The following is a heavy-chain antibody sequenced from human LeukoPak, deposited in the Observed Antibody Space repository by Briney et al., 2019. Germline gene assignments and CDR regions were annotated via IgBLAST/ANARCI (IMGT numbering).Heavy chain of an antibody. CDR2: FIPIFGTA. Sequence: GASVKVSCKASGGTFSSYAISWVRQAPGQGFEWMGEFIPIFGTANYAQNFQGRVMITADESTSTAYMELSSLRSEDTAVYYCARSPPGLIYMDVWGKGTTVSVFS. J-gene: IGHJ6*03. CDR3: ARSPPGLIYMDV. CDR1: GGTFSSYA. D-gene: IGHD2-8*01. V-gene: IGHV1-69*13.